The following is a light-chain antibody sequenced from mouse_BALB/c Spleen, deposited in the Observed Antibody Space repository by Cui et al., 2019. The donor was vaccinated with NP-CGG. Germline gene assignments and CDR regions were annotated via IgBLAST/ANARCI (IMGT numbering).Light chain of an antibody. Sequence: HAVVTKASALATSPGETVTLTCRSSTGAVTTSNYANWVQEKPDHLFTGLIGGTNNRPPGVPARFSGSLIGNKAALTITGAQTEDEAIYFCALWYSNHWVFGGGTKLTVL. CDR2: GTN. V-gene: IGLV1*01. CDR3: ALWYSNHWV. J-gene: IGLJ1*01. CDR1: TGAVTTSNY.